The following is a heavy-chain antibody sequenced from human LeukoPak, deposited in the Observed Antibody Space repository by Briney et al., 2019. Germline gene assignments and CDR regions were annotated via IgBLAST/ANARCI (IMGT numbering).Heavy chain of an antibody. Sequence: GGSLRLSCAASGFTFSSYGMNWVRQAPGKGLEWVTFIRYDGSNKYYADSVKGRFTISRDNSKNTLYLQMNSLRAGDTAVYYCARGPTVGATSPFYYYYMDVWGKGTTVTVSS. CDR1: GFTFSSYG. CDR3: ARGPTVGATSPFYYYYMDV. D-gene: IGHD1-26*01. J-gene: IGHJ6*03. CDR2: IRYDGSNK. V-gene: IGHV3-30*02.